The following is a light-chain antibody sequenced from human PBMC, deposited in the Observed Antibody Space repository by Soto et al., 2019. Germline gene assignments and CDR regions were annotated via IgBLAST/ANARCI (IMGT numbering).Light chain of an antibody. Sequence: EIVMTQSPATLSVSPGERATLSCRASQSAGTSLAWYQQKPGQAPRLLIYSASNRAAGTPARFSGSGSGTEFTLTISSLQSEDLAVYYSQQHNGCPLTFGQGTRLDIK. CDR2: SAS. V-gene: IGKV3-15*01. J-gene: IGKJ5*01. CDR3: QQHNGCPLT. CDR1: QSAGTS.